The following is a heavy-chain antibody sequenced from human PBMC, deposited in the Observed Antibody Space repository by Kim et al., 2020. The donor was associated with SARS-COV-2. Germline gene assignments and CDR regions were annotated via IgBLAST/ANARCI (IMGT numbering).Heavy chain of an antibody. Sequence: GGSLRLSCEASGFTLSDAGMSWVRQAPGKGLEWVGRIESKANGGATDYAVPVEGRFTISSDDSKNTLYLQMNSLKTEDTAVYYCTTTIYYFLTGYYSYWGQGTLVTVSS. CDR1: GFTLSDAG. V-gene: IGHV3-15*04. J-gene: IGHJ4*02. CDR2: IESKANGGAT. CDR3: TTTIYYFLTGYYSY. D-gene: IGHD3-9*01.